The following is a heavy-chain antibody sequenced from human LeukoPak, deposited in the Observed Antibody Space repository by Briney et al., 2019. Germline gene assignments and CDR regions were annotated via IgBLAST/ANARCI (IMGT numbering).Heavy chain of an antibody. D-gene: IGHD3-22*01. CDR2: IRYDGSNR. Sequence: GGSLRLSCAASGFTFSSYGMHWVRQAPGKGLEWVAFIRYDGSNRYYADSVKGRFTISRDNFKNTLYLQMNSLRAEDTAVYYCAKKPYYYDSSGYYPDYWGQGTLVTVSS. CDR1: GFTFSSYG. CDR3: AKKPYYYDSSGYYPDY. J-gene: IGHJ4*02. V-gene: IGHV3-30*02.